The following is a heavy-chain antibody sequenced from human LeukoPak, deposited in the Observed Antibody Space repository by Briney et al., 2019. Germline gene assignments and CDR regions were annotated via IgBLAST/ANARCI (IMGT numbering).Heavy chain of an antibody. D-gene: IGHD7-27*01. CDR2: ISRNGGST. CDR3: VKDLGPSQGHFDGMDV. V-gene: IGHV3-64*05. Sequence: PGGSLRPSCSASGFTFHSYPVHWVRQAPGKGLEYVSGISRNGGSTYYADSVKGRFTISRGNSVNTLYFQMSSLRADDTAIYYCVKDLGPSQGHFDGMDVWGQGTTVTVSS. CDR1: GFTFHSYP. J-gene: IGHJ6*02.